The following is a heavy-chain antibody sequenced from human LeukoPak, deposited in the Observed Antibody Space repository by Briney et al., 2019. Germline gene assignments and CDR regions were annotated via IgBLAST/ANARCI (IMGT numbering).Heavy chain of an antibody. CDR2: ISTSSSYI. CDR1: GFTFSSFS. J-gene: IGHJ4*02. Sequence: GTSLRLSCSASGFTFSSFSMNWVRQAPGKGLEWVSSISTSSSYIYYADSVKGRFTISRDNAKNSLYLQMNSLRAEDTAVYYCARDPSGYDFLRFDYWGQGTLVTVSS. V-gene: IGHV3-21*01. CDR3: ARDPSGYDFLRFDY. D-gene: IGHD5-12*01.